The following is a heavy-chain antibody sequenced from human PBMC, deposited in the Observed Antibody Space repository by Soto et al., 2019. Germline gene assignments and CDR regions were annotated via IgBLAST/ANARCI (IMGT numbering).Heavy chain of an antibody. CDR1: GYTFTNYW. V-gene: IGHV5-51*01. CDR3: AAPLFYYGMYV. CDR2: IYPGDSDT. J-gene: IGHJ6*02. Sequence: GESLKISCKGSGYTFTNYWIGWVRQLPGKGLEWMGIIYPGDSDTKYNPSFQGQVTISADKSITTTYLQWSSLKASDTAIYYCAAPLFYYGMYVCGQRTTVTFSS.